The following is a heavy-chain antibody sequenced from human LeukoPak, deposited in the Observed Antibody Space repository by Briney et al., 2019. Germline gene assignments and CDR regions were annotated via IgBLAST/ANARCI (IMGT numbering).Heavy chain of an antibody. CDR1: GFTFSSYG. J-gene: IGHJ4*02. V-gene: IGHV3-48*04. CDR3: AKVKKSDSQWLVGQEYYFDC. Sequence: PGGSLRLSCAASGFTFSSYGMHWVRQAPGKGLEWVSYMSSSGSTIYYADSVKGRFTISRDNAKKSLYLQMSSLRVEDTAVYYCAKVKKSDSQWLVGQEYYFDCWGQGTLVTVSS. CDR2: MSSSGSTI. D-gene: IGHD6-19*01.